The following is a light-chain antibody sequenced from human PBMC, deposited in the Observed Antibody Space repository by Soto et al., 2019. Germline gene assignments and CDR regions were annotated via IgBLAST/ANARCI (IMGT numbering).Light chain of an antibody. CDR1: QSVDKF. Sequence: EIELTQSPATLSLSPGETATLSCRASQSVDKFLACYQQMPGQPPRLLISDSSNRATGIPDRFSGSGSGTDFTLTISRLEPEDFAVYYCHQYGSSPATFGQGTKVDIK. CDR3: HQYGSSPAT. CDR2: DSS. V-gene: IGKV3D-20*01. J-gene: IGKJ1*01.